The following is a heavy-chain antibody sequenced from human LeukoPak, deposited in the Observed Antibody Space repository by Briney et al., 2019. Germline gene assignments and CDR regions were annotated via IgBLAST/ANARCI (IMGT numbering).Heavy chain of an antibody. V-gene: IGHV4-39*01. D-gene: IGHD3-10*01. Sequence: SETLSLTCTVSGGSISSSSYYWGWIRQPPGRGLEWIGSIYYSGSAHYNPSLKSRVTISVDTSKNQFSLKLSSVTAADTAVYYCARPKDYYGSGSNFFDYWGQGTLVTVSS. CDR1: GGSISSSSYY. J-gene: IGHJ4*02. CDR3: ARPKDYYGSGSNFFDY. CDR2: IYYSGSA.